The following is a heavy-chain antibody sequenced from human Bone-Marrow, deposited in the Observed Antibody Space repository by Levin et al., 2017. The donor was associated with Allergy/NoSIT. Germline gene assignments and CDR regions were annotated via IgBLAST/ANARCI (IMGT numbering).Heavy chain of an antibody. J-gene: IGHJ6*02. D-gene: IGHD1-26*01. CDR1: GYTFTSYD. Sequence: GESLKISCKASGYTFTSYDINWVRQATGQGLEWMGWMNPNSGNTGYAQKFQGRVTMTRNTSISTAYMELSSLRSEDTAVYYCARGPQEGWSWHSTYGMDVWGQGTTVTVSS. CDR2: MNPNSGNT. V-gene: IGHV1-8*01. CDR3: ARGPQEGWSWHSTYGMDV.